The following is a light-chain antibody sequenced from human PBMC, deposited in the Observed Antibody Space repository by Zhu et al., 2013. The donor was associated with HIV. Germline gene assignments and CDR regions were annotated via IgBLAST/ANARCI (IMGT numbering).Light chain of an antibody. J-gene: IGKJ5*01. V-gene: IGKV1D-13*01. CDR1: QDISSA. Sequence: AIQLTQSPSSLSASVGDRVTITCRASQDISSALAWYQQKPGKTPKVLIYDASSLQSGVPSRFSGSGSGTHFTLTISSLQPEDFATYYCQHFRNYPITFGQGTRLEIK. CDR2: DAS. CDR3: QHFRNYPIT.